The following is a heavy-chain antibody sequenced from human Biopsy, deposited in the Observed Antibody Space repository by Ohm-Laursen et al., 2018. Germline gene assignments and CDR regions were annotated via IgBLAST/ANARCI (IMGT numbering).Heavy chain of an antibody. CDR1: GGSISRYY. V-gene: IGHV4-59*01. D-gene: IGHD4-17*01. Sequence: GTLSLTCTVSGGSISRYYWSWIRQPPGKGLEWIGYIYYSGSTNYNPSLKSRVTISIDTSKNQFSLNMSSVTAADTAVYYCAREFYGNGMDVWGQGTTVTVS. CDR2: IYYSGST. J-gene: IGHJ6*02. CDR3: AREFYGNGMDV.